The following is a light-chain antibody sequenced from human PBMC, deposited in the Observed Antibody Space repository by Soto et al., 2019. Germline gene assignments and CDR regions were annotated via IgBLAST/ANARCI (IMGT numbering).Light chain of an antibody. V-gene: IGKV1-12*01. J-gene: IGKJ1*01. CDR3: QQYKSYPWT. Sequence: DIQMAESPSSVSASVGDRVTISCRASQDISSKLAWYQQRPGKAPKLLIYAASSLEGGVPSRFTGDGSGTEFSLTIASLQPDDFGTYYCQQYKSYPWTFGQGTKVDI. CDR1: QDISSK. CDR2: AAS.